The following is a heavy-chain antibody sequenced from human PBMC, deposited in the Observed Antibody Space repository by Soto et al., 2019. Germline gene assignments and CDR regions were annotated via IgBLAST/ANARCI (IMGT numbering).Heavy chain of an antibody. Sequence: QVQLQESGPGLVKPSETLSLTCTVSGGSISSYYWSWIRQPPGKGLEWIGYRYYSGSTNYNPSLKSRVTISVDTSKNQFSLKLSSVTAADTAVYYCARDRPPGDYYYYGMDVWGQGTTVTVSS. CDR2: RYYSGST. J-gene: IGHJ6*01. CDR1: GGSISSYY. CDR3: ARDRPPGDYYYYGMDV. V-gene: IGHV4-59*01.